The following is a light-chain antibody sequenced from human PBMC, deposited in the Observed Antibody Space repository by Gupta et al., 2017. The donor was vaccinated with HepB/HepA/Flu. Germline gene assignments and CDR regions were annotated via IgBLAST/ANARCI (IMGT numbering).Light chain of an antibody. V-gene: IGKV3-20*01. CDR1: QSVGTRY. Sequence: EVVLTQSPGPLSLSPGEKATLSCRASQSVGTRYLACYQQKPGQAPRLLIHGTSTRAAGIPDRFSGSGSGTDFTLTISRLEPEDLAVYFCQHYGSSPLFIVGPGTKVDIK. CDR2: GTS. CDR3: QHYGSSPLFI. J-gene: IGKJ3*01.